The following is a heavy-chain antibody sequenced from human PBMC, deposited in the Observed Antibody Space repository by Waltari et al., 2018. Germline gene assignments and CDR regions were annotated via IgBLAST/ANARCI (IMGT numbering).Heavy chain of an antibody. CDR2: FYHSGSK. CDR1: DPSLSSAFY. V-gene: IGHV4-38-2*01. CDR3: TRGILFSGYMDV. J-gene: IGHJ6*03. D-gene: IGHD3-10*02. Sequence: QVQLQESGPGLLKPSETLSLTCALPDPSLSSAFYWGWIRQPPGRGLEWIGSFYHSGSKYYKPSLKSRVTISVDTSRNQFSLRLSSVTAADTAVYYCTRGILFSGYMDVWGKGTTVIVSS.